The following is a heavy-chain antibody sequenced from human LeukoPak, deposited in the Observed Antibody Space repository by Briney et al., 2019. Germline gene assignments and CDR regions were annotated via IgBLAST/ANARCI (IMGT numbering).Heavy chain of an antibody. CDR3: ARVTRRRTTGEMFGRYFDF. D-gene: IGHD3-10*01. V-gene: IGHV4-34*01. CDR2: ISYGGNT. J-gene: IGHJ4*02. Sequence: SETLSLACAVSGGSFSGHYWSWMRQSPGKGLEWIGEISYGGNTNYNPSLKSRVTISVDTSKNQFSLTLSSVTAADTAMYYCARVTRRRTTGEMFGRYFDFWAQGTLDTVSS. CDR1: GGSFSGHY.